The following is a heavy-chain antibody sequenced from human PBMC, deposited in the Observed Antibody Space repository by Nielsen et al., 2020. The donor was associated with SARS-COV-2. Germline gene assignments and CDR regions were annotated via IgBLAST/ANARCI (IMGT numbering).Heavy chain of an antibody. Sequence: GGSLRLSCAASGFTFSRYGMNWVRQAPGKGLQWISYISSSDSTIYYADSVKGRFTISRDNAKTSVFLQMNSLRAEDTAVYYCARGQMDYGLHYWGQGTLVTVSS. CDR3: ARGQMDYGLHY. V-gene: IGHV3-48*03. CDR2: ISSSDSTI. J-gene: IGHJ4*02. D-gene: IGHD4-17*01. CDR1: GFTFSRYG.